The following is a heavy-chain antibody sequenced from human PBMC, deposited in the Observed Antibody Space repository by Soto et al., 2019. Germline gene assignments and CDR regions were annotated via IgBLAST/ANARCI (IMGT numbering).Heavy chain of an antibody. D-gene: IGHD6-6*01. CDR1: GFTFSSYA. J-gene: IGHJ4*02. CDR3: VKARLGIAARPILDY. CDR2: ISSNGGST. V-gene: IGHV3-64D*08. Sequence: GGSLRLSCSASGFTFSSYAMHWVRQAPGKGLEYVSAISSNGGSTYYADSVKGRFTISRDNSKNTLYLQMSSLRAEDTAVYYCVKARLGIAARPILDYWGQGTLVTVSS.